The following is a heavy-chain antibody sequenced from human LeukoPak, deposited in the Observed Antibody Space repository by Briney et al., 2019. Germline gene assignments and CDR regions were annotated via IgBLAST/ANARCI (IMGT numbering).Heavy chain of an antibody. Sequence: SETLSLTCTVSGGSISSGGYYWSWIRQHPGKGLEWIGYIYYSGSAYYNPSLKSRVTISVDTSKNQFSLKLSSVTAADTAVYYCARAPIWSAFDIWGQGTMVTVSS. CDR1: GGSISSGGYY. D-gene: IGHD2-21*01. V-gene: IGHV4-31*03. CDR2: IYYSGSA. CDR3: ARAPIWSAFDI. J-gene: IGHJ3*02.